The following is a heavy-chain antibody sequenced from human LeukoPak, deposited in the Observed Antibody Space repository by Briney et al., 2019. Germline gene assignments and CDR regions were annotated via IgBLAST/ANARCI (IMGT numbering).Heavy chain of an antibody. D-gene: IGHD3-22*01. CDR2: IDYSGST. CDR3: TRVGWYYYDSSGYYFDAFDI. CDR1: GGSISSYY. V-gene: IGHV4-59*01. Sequence: KPSETLSLTCTVSGGSISSYYWSWIRQPPGKGLEWIGYIDYSGSTNYNPSLKSRVTISVDTSKNQFSLKLSSVTAADTAVYSCTRVGWYYYDSSGYYFDAFDIWGQGTMVTVSS. J-gene: IGHJ3*02.